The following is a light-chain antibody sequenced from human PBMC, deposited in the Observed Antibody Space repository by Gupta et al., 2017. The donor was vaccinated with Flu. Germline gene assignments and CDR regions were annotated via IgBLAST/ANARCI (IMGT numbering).Light chain of an antibody. CDR2: NAS. J-gene: IGKJ1*01. CDR3: QQYNSYSRT. Sequence: DIQMTQSPSTLSASVGDRVTINCRTSQSISSWLAWYQQKPGKAPKLLIYNASSLESGVPSRFSGSGSGREFTLTISSLQPDDFATYYCQQYNSYSRTFGQGTTVEIK. CDR1: QSISSW. V-gene: IGKV1-5*03.